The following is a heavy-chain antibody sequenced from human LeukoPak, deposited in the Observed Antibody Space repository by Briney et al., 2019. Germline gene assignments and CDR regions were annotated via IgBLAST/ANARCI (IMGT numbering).Heavy chain of an antibody. CDR2: ISGSGGST. Sequence: PGGSLRLSCAASGFTFSSYGMSWVRQAPGKGLEWVSAISGSGGSTYYADSVKGRFTISRDNSKNTLYLQMNSLRAEDTAVYYCAKDLNKYYYDSSSFDYWGQGTLVTVSS. CDR1: GFTFSSYG. V-gene: IGHV3-23*01. D-gene: IGHD3-22*01. CDR3: AKDLNKYYYDSSSFDY. J-gene: IGHJ4*02.